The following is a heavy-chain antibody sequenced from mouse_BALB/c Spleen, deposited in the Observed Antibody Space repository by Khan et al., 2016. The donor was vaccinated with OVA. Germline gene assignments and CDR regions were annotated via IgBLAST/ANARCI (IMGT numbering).Heavy chain of an antibody. CDR2: TDPANGNT. V-gene: IGHV14-3*02. Sequence: VQLQQSGAELVKPAASLKLSCTASGYNIKDIYIHWVKQRPEKGLERIRRTDPANGNTKYDPKFQGKATITADTSSNTSYLQLSSLTSEDTAVYYCRIGTIKAWGQGTTLTVSS. D-gene: IGHD2-14*01. CDR3: RIGTIKA. CDR1: GYNIKDIY. J-gene: IGHJ2*01.